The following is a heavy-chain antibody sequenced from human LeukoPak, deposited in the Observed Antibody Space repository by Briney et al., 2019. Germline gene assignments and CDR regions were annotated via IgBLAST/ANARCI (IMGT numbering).Heavy chain of an antibody. V-gene: IGHV3-48*02. D-gene: IGHD6-13*01. CDR1: GFTFSRYT. J-gene: IGHJ4*02. CDR3: ARDHKAAAGRDFDY. Sequence: GGSLRLSCAASGFTFSRYTMNWVRQAPGKGLEWVSYISSSSSAIYYADSVKGRFTISRDNAKNSLYLQMNGLRDEDTAVYYCARDHKAAAGRDFDYWGQGTLVTVSS. CDR2: ISSSSSAI.